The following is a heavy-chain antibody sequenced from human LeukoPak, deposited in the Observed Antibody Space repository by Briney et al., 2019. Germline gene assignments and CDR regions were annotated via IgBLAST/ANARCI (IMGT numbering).Heavy chain of an antibody. D-gene: IGHD2-15*01. V-gene: IGHV4-59*01. CDR1: GGSLSSYY. CDR2: IYYSGST. J-gene: IGHJ4*02. Sequence: SETLSLTCTGSGGSLSSYYWSWIRQPPGKGLEWIGYIYYSGSTNYNPSLKSRVTISVDTSKNQFSLKLSSVTAADTAVYSCARDGAGYDYWGQGTLVTVSS. CDR3: ARDGAGYDY.